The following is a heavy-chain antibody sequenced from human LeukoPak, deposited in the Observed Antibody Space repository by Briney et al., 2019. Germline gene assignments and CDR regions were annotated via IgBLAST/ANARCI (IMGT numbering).Heavy chain of an antibody. CDR2: ISSSGSTI. CDR3: ARVSILIVPYYAFDI. CDR1: GFTFSSYE. Sequence: PGGSLRLSCAASGFTFSSYEMNWVRQAPGKGLEWVSYISSSGSTIYYADSVKGRFTISRDNAKNSLYLQMNSLRAEDTAVYYCARVSILIVPYYAFDIWGQGIMVTVSS. V-gene: IGHV3-48*03. J-gene: IGHJ3*02. D-gene: IGHD2/OR15-2a*01.